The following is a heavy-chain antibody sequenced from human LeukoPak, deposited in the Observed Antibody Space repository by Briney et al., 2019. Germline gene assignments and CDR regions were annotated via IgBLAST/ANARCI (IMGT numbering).Heavy chain of an antibody. V-gene: IGHV3-30-3*01. CDR3: ASTRSSGWYTEYFQH. CDR2: ISYDGSNK. D-gene: IGHD6-19*01. J-gene: IGHJ1*01. CDR1: GFTFSSYA. Sequence: GRSLRPSCAASGFTFSSYAMHWVRQAPGKGLEWVAVISYDGSNKYYADSVKGRFTISRDNSKNTLYLQMNSLRAEDTAVYYCASTRSSGWYTEYFQHWGQGTLVTVSS.